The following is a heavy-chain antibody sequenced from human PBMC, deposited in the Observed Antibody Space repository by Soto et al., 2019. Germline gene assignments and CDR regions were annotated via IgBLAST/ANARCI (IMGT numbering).Heavy chain of an antibody. J-gene: IGHJ5*02. CDR1: GGTFSSYA. CDR3: ARSYVDTAMGNWRFDP. CDR2: IIPIFGTA. Sequence: QVQLVQSGAEVKKPGSSVKVSCKAAGGTFSSYAISWVRQAPGQGLEWMGGIIPIFGTANYAQKFQGRVTITADESTSTAYMELSSLRSENTAVYYCARSYVDTAMGNWRFDPWGQGTLVTVSS. V-gene: IGHV1-69*01. D-gene: IGHD5-18*01.